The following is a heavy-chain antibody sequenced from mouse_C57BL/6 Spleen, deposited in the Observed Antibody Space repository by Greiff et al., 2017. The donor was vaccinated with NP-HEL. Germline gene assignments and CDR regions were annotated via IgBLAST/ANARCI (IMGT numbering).Heavy chain of an antibody. V-gene: IGHV14-4*01. CDR1: GFNIKDDY. CDR2: IDPENGDT. D-gene: IGHD1-1*02. Sequence: EVQLQQSGAELVRPGASVKLSCTASGFNIKDDYMHWVKQRPEQGLEWIGWIDPENGDTEYASKFQGKATITAETSSNTAYRQLSSLTSEDTAVYYCTTRWLGDYWGQGTTLTVSS. CDR3: TTRWLGDY. J-gene: IGHJ2*01.